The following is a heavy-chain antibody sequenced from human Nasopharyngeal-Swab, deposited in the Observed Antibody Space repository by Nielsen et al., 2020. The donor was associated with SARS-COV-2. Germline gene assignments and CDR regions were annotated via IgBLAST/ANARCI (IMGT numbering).Heavy chain of an antibody. V-gene: IGHV3-73*01. CDR2: IGDKDHNYAT. J-gene: IGHJ4*02. CDR3: TTDYYFDY. Sequence: GESLKISCAASGFIFSSYAMNWVRQASGKGLEWVGRIGDKDHNYATTYGAAVKGRFTISRDDSQNTAFLQMDSLKTEDTALYYCTTDYYFDYWGQGTLVTVSS. CDR1: GFIFSSYA.